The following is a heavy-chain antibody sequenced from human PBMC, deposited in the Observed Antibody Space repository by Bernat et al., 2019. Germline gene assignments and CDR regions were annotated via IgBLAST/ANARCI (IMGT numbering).Heavy chain of an antibody. CDR2: IYWDDDK. J-gene: IGHJ5*02. CDR3: AHSGTIFGVEHRLAGWFDP. Sequence: QITLKESGPTLVKPTQTLTLTCTFSGFSLSTSGVGVGWIRQPPGKALEWLALIYWDDDKRYSPSLKSRLTITKDTSKNQVVLTMTNMDPVDTATYDCAHSGTIFGVEHRLAGWFDPWGQGTLVTVSS. V-gene: IGHV2-5*02. D-gene: IGHD3-3*01. CDR1: GFSLSTSGVG.